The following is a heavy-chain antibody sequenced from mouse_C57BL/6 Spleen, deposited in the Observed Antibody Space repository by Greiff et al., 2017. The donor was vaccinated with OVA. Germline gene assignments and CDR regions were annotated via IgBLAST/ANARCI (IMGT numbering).Heavy chain of an antibody. D-gene: IGHD3-1*01. J-gene: IGHJ4*01. Sequence: VHLVESGAELVKPGASVKISCKASGYAFSSYWMNWVKQRPGKGLEWIGQIYPGDGDTNYNGKFKGKATLTADKSSSTAYMQLSSLTSEDSAVYFCARWHDYAMDYWGQGTSVTVSS. CDR3: ARWHDYAMDY. CDR2: IYPGDGDT. V-gene: IGHV1-80*01. CDR1: GYAFSSYW.